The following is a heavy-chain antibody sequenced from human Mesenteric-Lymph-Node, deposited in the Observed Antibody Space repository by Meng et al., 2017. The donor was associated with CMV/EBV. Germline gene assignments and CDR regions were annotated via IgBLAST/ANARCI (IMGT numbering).Heavy chain of an antibody. CDR1: ISSSNW. CDR2: IYHSGNT. V-gene: IGHV4-4*02. D-gene: IGHD6-13*01. Sequence: ISSSNWWSWVRQPPGKGLEWIGEIYHSGNTNYNPSLKSRVTISVDKSKNQFSLKLSSVTAADTAVYYCARGARAAAGGAKGADWYFDLWGRGTLVTVSS. J-gene: IGHJ2*01. CDR3: ARGARAAAGGAKGADWYFDL.